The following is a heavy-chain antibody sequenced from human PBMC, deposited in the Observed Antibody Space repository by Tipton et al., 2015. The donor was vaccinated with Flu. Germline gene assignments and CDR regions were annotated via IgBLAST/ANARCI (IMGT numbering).Heavy chain of an antibody. J-gene: IGHJ3*02. CDR1: GGSIISSSYY. CDR3: ARLACSGPATVAFGS. V-gene: IGHV4-39*02. D-gene: IGHD2-15*01. CDR2: IYLSGNT. Sequence: TLSLTCIVSGGSIISSSYYWDWIRQPPGKGLEWIGSIYLSGNTYYNSSLKSRVNISVDTSKNHFSLRLSSVTAADTAIYYCARLACSGPATVAFGSWGQGTMVTVSS.